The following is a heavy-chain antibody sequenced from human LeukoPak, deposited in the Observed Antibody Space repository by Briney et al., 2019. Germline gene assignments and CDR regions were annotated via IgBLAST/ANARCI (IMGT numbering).Heavy chain of an antibody. Sequence: SETLSLTCTVSGGSISSYYWSWIRQPPGKGLEWIGYIYYSGNTNYNPSLKSRVTISVDTSKNQFSLKLGSVTAADTAVYYCAREETRAGYSSSWYVYWGQGTLVTVSS. D-gene: IGHD6-13*01. CDR2: IYYSGNT. V-gene: IGHV4-59*01. J-gene: IGHJ4*02. CDR1: GGSISSYY. CDR3: AREETRAGYSSSWYVY.